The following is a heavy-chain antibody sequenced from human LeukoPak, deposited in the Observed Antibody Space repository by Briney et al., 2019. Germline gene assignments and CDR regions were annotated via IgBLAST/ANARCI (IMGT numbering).Heavy chain of an antibody. Sequence: SVKVSCKASGGTFSSYAISWVRQAPGQGLEWMGRIIPILGIANYAQKFQGRVTITADKSTSTAYMELSSLRSEDTAVYYCARGGAYYDFWSGWINYYYYGMDVWGQGTTVTVSS. CDR2: IIPILGIA. D-gene: IGHD3-3*01. CDR3: ARGGAYYDFWSGWINYYYYGMDV. J-gene: IGHJ6*02. V-gene: IGHV1-69*04. CDR1: GGTFSSYA.